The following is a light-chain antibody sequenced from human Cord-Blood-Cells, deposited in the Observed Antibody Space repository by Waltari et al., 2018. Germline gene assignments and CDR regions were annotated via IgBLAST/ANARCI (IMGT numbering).Light chain of an antibody. J-gene: IGKJ2*01. CDR3: QQYNSYSYT. CDR1: QSISSW. CDR2: KAS. V-gene: IGKV1-5*03. Sequence: IQLTHSPSTLPASLGDRVTITCRASQSISSWLAWYQQKPGKAPKLLIYKASSLESGVPSRFSCSGSGTEFTLTISSLQPDDFATYYCQQYNSYSYTFGQGTKLEIK.